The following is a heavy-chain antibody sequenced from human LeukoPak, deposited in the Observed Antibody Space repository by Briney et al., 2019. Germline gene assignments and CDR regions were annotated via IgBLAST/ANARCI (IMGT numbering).Heavy chain of an antibody. CDR1: GFTFDDYA. J-gene: IGHJ4*02. Sequence: PGGSLRLSCAASGFTFDDYATHWVRQAPGEGLEWVSGINWNSGSIDYADSVKGRFTISRDNAKNSLYLQMNSLRAEDTTLYYCAKDIDDNSGSPCFHYWGQGTLVTVSS. CDR2: INWNSGSI. D-gene: IGHD3-22*01. V-gene: IGHV3-9*01. CDR3: AKDIDDNSGSPCFHY.